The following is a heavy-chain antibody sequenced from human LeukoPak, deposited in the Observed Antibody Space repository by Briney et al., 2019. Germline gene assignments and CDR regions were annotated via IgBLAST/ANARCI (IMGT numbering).Heavy chain of an antibody. CDR1: GFTFSDYY. CDR3: AKDKSKVAATSWFDP. D-gene: IGHD2-15*01. J-gene: IGHJ5*02. Sequence: GGSLRLSCAASGFTFSDYYMSWIRQAPGKVLEWVSYISSSGSTIYYADSVKGRFTISRDNAKNSLYLQMNSLRAEDTALYYCAKDKSKVAATSWFDPWGQGTLVTVPS. CDR2: ISSSGSTI. V-gene: IGHV3-11*01.